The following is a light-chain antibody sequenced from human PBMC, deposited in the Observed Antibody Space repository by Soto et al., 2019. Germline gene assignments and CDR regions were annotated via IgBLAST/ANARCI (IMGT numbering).Light chain of an antibody. CDR1: QSVSSY. V-gene: IGKV3-11*01. CDR3: QQRSNWPYT. CDR2: DAS. J-gene: IGKJ2*01. Sequence: EIVLTQSPATLSLSPGERATLSCRAGQSVSSYLAWYQQKPGQAPRLLIYDASNRATGIPARFSGSGSGTDFTLTISSLQSEDFAVYYCQQRSNWPYTFGQGTKVEIK.